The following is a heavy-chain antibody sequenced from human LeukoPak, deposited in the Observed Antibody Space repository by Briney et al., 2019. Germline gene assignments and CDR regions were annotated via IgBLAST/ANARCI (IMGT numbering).Heavy chain of an antibody. J-gene: IGHJ4*02. CDR3: ARANTVEIRKNSYFDY. Sequence: GGSLRLSCAASGFTFSSYGMHWVRQAPGKGLEWVAFIRYDGSNKYYADSVKGRFTISRDNSKNTLYLQMNSLRAEDTAVYYCARANTVEIRKNSYFDYWGQGTLVTVSS. D-gene: IGHD5-24*01. CDR2: IRYDGSNK. V-gene: IGHV3-30*02. CDR1: GFTFSSYG.